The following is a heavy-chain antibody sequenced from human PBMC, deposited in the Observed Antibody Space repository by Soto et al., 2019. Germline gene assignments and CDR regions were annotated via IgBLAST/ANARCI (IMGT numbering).Heavy chain of an antibody. Sequence: ASVKVSCKASGYTFTSYYMHWVRQAPGQGLEWMGIIYSCGGSTSYAQNFQGRVTMTRVTSTRTVYMELSSLRSEDTAVYYCARSDLIDYWGQGTLVTVSS. J-gene: IGHJ4*02. CDR1: GYTFTSYY. CDR3: ARSDLIDY. CDR2: IYSCGGST. V-gene: IGHV1-46*01.